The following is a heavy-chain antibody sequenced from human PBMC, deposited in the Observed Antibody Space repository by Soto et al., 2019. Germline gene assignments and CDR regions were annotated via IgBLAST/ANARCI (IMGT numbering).Heavy chain of an antibody. Sequence: GSLRLSCAASGFTFSSYAMHWVRQAPGKGLEWVAVISYDGSNKYYAESVKGRFTISRDNSKNTLYLQMNRLRAEDTAVYYYARYFYPVTYYYDSSGTGPDAFDIWGQGTMVTVSS. CDR2: ISYDGSNK. J-gene: IGHJ3*02. D-gene: IGHD3-22*01. V-gene: IGHV3-30-3*01. CDR3: ARYFYPVTYYYDSSGTGPDAFDI. CDR1: GFTFSSYA.